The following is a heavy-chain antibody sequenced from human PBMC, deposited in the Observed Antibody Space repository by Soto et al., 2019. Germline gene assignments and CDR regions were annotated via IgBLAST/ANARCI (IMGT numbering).Heavy chain of an antibody. CDR1: GFTFSSFW. CDR2: IKQDGSEK. D-gene: IGHD3-3*01. V-gene: IGHV3-7*01. J-gene: IGHJ6*02. CDR3: ATRKESHYDIWSGTYYYYGRDV. Sequence: EVQLVEPGGGLVQPGGSLRLSCAASGFTFSSFWMSWVRQAPGKGLEWVANIKQDGSEKYYVHSVKGPFTISRHNAKNSLNQQSNSLRAEDTAVYYCATRKESHYDIWSGTYYYYGRDVCAQGTTVTVSS.